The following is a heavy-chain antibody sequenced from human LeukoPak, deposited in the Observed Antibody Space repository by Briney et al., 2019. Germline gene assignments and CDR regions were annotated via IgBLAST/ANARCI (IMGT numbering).Heavy chain of an antibody. V-gene: IGHV3-7*01. CDR1: GFTFSSYW. CDR2: IKQDGSEK. CDR3: ARDRFYCYDSSGYYRCDY. J-gene: IGHJ4*02. D-gene: IGHD3-22*01. Sequence: GGSLRLSCAASGFTFSSYWMSWVRQAPGKGLEWVANIKQDGSEKYYVDSVKGRFTIFRDNAKNSLYLQMNSLRAEDTAVYYCARDRFYCYDSSGYYRCDYWGQGTLVTVSS.